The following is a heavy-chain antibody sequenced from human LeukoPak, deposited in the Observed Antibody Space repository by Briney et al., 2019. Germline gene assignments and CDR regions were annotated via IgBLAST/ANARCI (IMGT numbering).Heavy chain of an antibody. D-gene: IGHD3-16*02. V-gene: IGHV3-9*01. CDR3: ARSLGELSLAAAY. J-gene: IGHJ4*02. Sequence: GGSLRLSCAASGVNFDDYAMHWVRQSPGTGLEWVAGLNWDSRSMAYADSVKGRFTISRDNAKNSLYLQMNSLRVEDTAVYYCARSLGELSLAAAYWGQGILVAVSS. CDR2: LNWDSRSM. CDR1: GVNFDDYA.